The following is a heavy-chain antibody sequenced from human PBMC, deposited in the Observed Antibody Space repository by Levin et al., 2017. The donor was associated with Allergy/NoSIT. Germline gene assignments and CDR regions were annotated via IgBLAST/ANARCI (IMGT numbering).Heavy chain of an antibody. J-gene: IGHJ4*02. Sequence: ASVKVSCAASGFTFNNYAMSWVRQAPGKGLEWVSAIINSGVGTYYADSVKGRFTISRDNSKNTMYLQMNSLRAEDTAVYFCAKDAIRGSDQPYYFDYWGQETLVTASS. V-gene: IGHV3-23*01. CDR2: IINSGVGT. CDR3: AKDAIRGSDQPYYFDY. CDR1: GFTFNNYA. D-gene: IGHD6-19*01.